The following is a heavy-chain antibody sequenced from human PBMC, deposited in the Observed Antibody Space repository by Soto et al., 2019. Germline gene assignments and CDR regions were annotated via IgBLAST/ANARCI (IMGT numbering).Heavy chain of an antibody. CDR3: ARGRNYDILTGYFGVMDV. J-gene: IGHJ6*02. D-gene: IGHD3-9*01. CDR2: IIPIFGTA. Sequence: ASVKVSCKASGGTFSSYAISWVRQAPGQGLEWMGGIIPIFGTADYAQKFQGRVTITADESTSTAYMELSTLRSEDTALYYCARGRNYDILTGYFGVMDVWGQGTTVTVS. V-gene: IGHV1-69*13. CDR1: GGTFSSYA.